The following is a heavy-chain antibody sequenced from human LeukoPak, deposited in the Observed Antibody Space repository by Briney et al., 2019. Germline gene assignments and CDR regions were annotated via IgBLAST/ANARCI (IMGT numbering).Heavy chain of an antibody. CDR3: ARGHSVVVVAATRAPNWFDP. CDR1: GGSFSGYY. V-gene: IGHV4-34*01. CDR2: INHSGST. D-gene: IGHD2-15*01. J-gene: IGHJ5*02. Sequence: SETLSLTCAVYGGSFSGYYWSWIRQPPGKGLEWIGEINHSGSTNYNPSLKSRVTISVDTSKNQFSLKLSSVTAADTAVYYCARGHSVVVVAATRAPNWFDPWGQGTLVTVSS.